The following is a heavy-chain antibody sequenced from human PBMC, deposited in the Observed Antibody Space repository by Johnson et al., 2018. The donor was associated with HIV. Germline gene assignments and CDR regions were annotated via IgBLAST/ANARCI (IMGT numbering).Heavy chain of an antibody. D-gene: IGHD2-21*02. CDR2: ISSDGSNK. CDR1: GFTFSSYA. CDR3: AKDLGWGLGDDAFDI. J-gene: IGHJ3*02. V-gene: IGHV3-30*04. Sequence: VQVVESGGGLVKPGGSLRLSCAASGFTFSSYAMHWVRQAPGKGLEWVAVISSDGSNKYYADSVKGRFTISKDHSKNTLFLQMNSLRAEDTAVYYCAKDLGWGLGDDAFDIWGQGTMVTVSS.